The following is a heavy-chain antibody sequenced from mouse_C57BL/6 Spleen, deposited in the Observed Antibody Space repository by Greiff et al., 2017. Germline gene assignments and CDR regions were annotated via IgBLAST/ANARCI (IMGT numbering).Heavy chain of an antibody. CDR2: ISSGSSTI. CDR1: GFTFSDYG. D-gene: IGHD3-2*02. J-gene: IGHJ3*01. CDR3: AREGQLRLRFAY. V-gene: IGHV5-17*01. Sequence: EVKVVESGGGLVKPGGSLKLSCAASGFTFSDYGMHWVRQAPEKGLEWVAYISSGSSTIYYADTVKGRFTISRDNAKNTLFLQMTSLRSEDTAMYYCAREGQLRLRFAYWGQGTLVTVSA.